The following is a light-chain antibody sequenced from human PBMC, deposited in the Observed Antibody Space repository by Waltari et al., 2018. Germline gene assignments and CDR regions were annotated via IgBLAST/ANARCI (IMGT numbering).Light chain of an antibody. J-gene: IGLJ2*01. Sequence: QSALTQPRSVSGSPGQSVTISCTGTSSDVGGYNYVSWYQQHPGKAPKLMIYAVNKRPSGVPYRFSGSNAGDTDSLTISGLQAEDEAEFYCCSYAGSYILVFGGGTKLTVL. CDR2: AVN. CDR1: SSDVGGYNY. CDR3: CSYAGSYILV. V-gene: IGLV2-11*01.